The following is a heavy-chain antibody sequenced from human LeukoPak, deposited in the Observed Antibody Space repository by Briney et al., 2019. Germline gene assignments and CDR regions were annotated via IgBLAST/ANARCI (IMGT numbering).Heavy chain of an antibody. CDR1: GFTFSSYG. Sequence: GGSLRLSCAASGFTFSSYGMHWVRQAPGKGLEWVAVISYDGSNKYYADSVKGRFTISRDNSKNTLYLQMNSLRAEDTAVYYCAKPASSGWYPGELPGDYWGQVTLVTVSS. D-gene: IGHD6-19*01. V-gene: IGHV3-30*18. CDR2: ISYDGSNK. J-gene: IGHJ4*02. CDR3: AKPASSGWYPGELPGDY.